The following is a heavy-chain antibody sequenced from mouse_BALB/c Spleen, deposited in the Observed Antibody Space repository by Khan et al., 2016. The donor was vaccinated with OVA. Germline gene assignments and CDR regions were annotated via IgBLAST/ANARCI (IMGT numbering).Heavy chain of an antibody. J-gene: IGHJ3*01. CDR2: ISPGSGDT. D-gene: IGHD1-2*01. CDR1: GYTFTDYY. CDR3: ARRNYFGYTFAY. V-gene: IGHV1-77*01. Sequence: QVQLQQPGAELARPRASVKLSCKASGYTFTDYYINWVKQRTGQGLEWIGEISPGSGDTYYNERFKGKATLTADKSSSTAYMQLSSLTSEASAVYCCARRNYFGYTFAYWGQGTLVTVSA.